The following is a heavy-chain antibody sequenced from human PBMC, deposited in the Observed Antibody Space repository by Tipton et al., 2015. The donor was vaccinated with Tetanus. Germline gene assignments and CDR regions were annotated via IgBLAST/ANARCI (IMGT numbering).Heavy chain of an antibody. CDR2: IFYSGST. CDR3: ARGRALDV. J-gene: IGHJ6*02. CDR1: GGTISSGAYY. Sequence: TLSLTCTVSGGTISSGAYYWSWIRQLPGKGLEWLGDIFYSGSTYYNPSLNRRVILSVDTSKNQFSLKLTSVTAADTAVYYCARGRALDVWGPGTTVTVSS. V-gene: IGHV4-31*03.